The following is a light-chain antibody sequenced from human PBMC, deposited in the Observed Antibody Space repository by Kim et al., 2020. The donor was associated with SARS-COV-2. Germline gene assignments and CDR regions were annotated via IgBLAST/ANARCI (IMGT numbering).Light chain of an antibody. J-gene: IGKJ1*01. CDR3: QQYSAYPRT. Sequence: DIQMTQSPSTLSASVGDRVTITCRASQGISVWLAWYQHKSGRAPKLLIYKASSLESGVPARISASGSGSEFILTIDSLQPDDTGTYYCQQYSAYPRTFGQGTKVDIK. CDR2: KAS. V-gene: IGKV1-5*03. CDR1: QGISVW.